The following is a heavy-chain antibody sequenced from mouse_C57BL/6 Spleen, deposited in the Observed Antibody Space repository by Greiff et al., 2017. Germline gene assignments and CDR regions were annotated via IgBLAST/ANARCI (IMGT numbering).Heavy chain of an antibody. CDR2: INPYNGGT. CDR3: ARGTTASFDY. J-gene: IGHJ2*01. V-gene: IGHV1-19*01. Sequence: EVKLVESGPVLVKPGASVKMSCKASGYTFTDYYMNWVKQSHGKSLEWIGVINPYNGGTSYNQKFKGKATLTVDKSSSTAYMELHSLTSEDSAVYYCARGTTASFDYWGQGTTLTVSS. CDR1: GYTFTDYY. D-gene: IGHD1-2*01.